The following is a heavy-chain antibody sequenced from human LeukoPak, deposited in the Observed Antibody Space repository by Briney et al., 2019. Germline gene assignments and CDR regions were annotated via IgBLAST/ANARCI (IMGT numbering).Heavy chain of an antibody. CDR3: ARGPSPGYYGSGSYYSYYYMDV. CDR1: GGSITSYY. CDR2: IYVTEST. J-gene: IGHJ6*03. Sequence: SETLSITCTGSGGSITSYYWSLIRQPACNGLYSIGRIYVTESTTYNPSLKSRVTISIDTSKNQFSLKLTSVTAADTAVYYCARGPSPGYYGSGSYYSYYYMDVWGKGTTVTISS. V-gene: IGHV4-4*07. D-gene: IGHD3-10*01.